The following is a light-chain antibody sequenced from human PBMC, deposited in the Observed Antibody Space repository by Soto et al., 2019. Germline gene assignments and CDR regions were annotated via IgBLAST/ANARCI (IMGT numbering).Light chain of an antibody. CDR2: DAS. J-gene: IGKJ1*01. V-gene: IGKV1-33*01. CDR1: QDISKY. CDR3: QQYHSLPRT. Sequence: DIQLTQSPSSLSASVGDRVTITCQASQDISKYLNWYQQKPGKAPKLLIYDASNLQIGVPSRFTGSRSGTDFTFTISSLQLEDIATYYCQQYHSLPRTFGQGTKVEIK.